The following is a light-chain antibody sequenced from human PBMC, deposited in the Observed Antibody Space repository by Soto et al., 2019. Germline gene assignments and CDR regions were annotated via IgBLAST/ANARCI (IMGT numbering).Light chain of an antibody. CDR2: GAS. V-gene: IGKV1-9*01. CDR3: QQLNSYSIFS. CDR1: QDISSY. Sequence: DIQLTQSPSFLSASVGDRVTITCRASQDISSYLAWYQQKPGKAPKLLIFGASTLQSGVPSRFSGSGSGTEFTLTISSLQPKDFATYYCQQLNSYSIFSFGPGTKVDNK. J-gene: IGKJ3*01.